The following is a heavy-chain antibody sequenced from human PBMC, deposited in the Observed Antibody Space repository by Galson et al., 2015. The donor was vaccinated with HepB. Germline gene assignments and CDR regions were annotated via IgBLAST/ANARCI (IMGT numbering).Heavy chain of an antibody. D-gene: IGHD3-3*01. CDR3: ARGAGLNGDDFWSDYINYYYYTDV. J-gene: IGHJ6*03. V-gene: IGHV1-8*01. CDR2: MNPKNGNT. CDR1: GYIFTSSD. Sequence: SVKVSCKASGYIFTSSDINWVRQATGQGLEWMGWMNPKNGNTGYAQKFQGRVTMTRNTSISTAYMELSSLRSEDTAVYYCARGAGLNGDDFWSDYINYYYYTDVWGKGTTVTVSS.